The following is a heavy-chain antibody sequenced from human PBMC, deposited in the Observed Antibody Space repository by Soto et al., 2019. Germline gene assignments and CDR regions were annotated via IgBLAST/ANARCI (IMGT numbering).Heavy chain of an antibody. V-gene: IGHV1-2*02. D-gene: IGHD4-17*01. CDR1: GYTLTDNY. Sequence: QVQLVQSGAEVKRPGASVKVSCKASGYTLTDNYMHWVREAPGQGLEWMGWINPNGGTNYAQKFQGRVNMTRDTSISTAYMELSRLRSDDMAVYYCARSLTTLTTLLDYWGQGTLVTVSS. CDR3: ARSLTTLTTLLDY. J-gene: IGHJ4*02. CDR2: INPNGGT.